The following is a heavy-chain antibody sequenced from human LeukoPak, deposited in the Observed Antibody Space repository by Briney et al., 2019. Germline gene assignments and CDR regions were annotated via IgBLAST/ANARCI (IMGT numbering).Heavy chain of an antibody. CDR2: IYSGGST. J-gene: IGHJ4*02. CDR1: GFTVSSNY. D-gene: IGHD3-10*01. CDR3: ARDLRGYYGSGSYYRPGFGY. V-gene: IGHV3-66*01. Sequence: GGSLRLSCAASGFTVSSNYMGWVRQAPGKGLEWVSVIYSGGSTYYADSVKGRFTISRDNSKNTLYLQMNSLRAEDTAVYYCARDLRGYYGSGSYYRPGFGYWGQGTLVTVSS.